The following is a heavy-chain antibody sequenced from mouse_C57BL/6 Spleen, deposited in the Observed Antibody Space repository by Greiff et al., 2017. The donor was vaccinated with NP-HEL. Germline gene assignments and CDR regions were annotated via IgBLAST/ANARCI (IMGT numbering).Heavy chain of an antibody. CDR3: ARQNHYYGSSLDY. D-gene: IGHD1-1*01. V-gene: IGHV1-62-2*01. CDR1: GYTFTASP. Sequence: QVQLQQSGAELVKPGASVTLSCKASGYTFTASPIHWVTQRSGPGLEWIGWFYPGSGSIKYNEKFKDKATLTADKSSSTVYMELSRLTSEDSAVYFCARQNHYYGSSLDYWGQGTTLTVSS. J-gene: IGHJ2*01. CDR2: FYPGSGSI.